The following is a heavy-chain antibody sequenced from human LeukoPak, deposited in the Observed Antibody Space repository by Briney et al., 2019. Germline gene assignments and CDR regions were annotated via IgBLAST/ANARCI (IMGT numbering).Heavy chain of an antibody. Sequence: VASVKVSCKASGYTFTSYDISWVRQAPGQGLEWMGWIGAYNGNTNYAQKLQGRVTMTTDTSTSTAYMELRSLRSDDTAVYYCARVRGSKSFDYWGQGTLVTVSS. CDR1: GYTFTSYD. CDR3: ARVRGSKSFDY. V-gene: IGHV1-18*01. J-gene: IGHJ4*02. CDR2: IGAYNGNT. D-gene: IGHD3-10*01.